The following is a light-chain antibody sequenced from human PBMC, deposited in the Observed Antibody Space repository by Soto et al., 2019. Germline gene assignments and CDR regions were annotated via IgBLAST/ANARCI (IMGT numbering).Light chain of an antibody. V-gene: IGKV1-33*01. CDR3: QQYDNIPRT. Sequence: DIQITHSPSSLSASVLYRVTLTCRASQHISKFINWYQQKPGKAPKLLIYDASILETGVPSRFSGSGYGTDFTFTISSLQSEDIATYYCQQYDNIPRTFGQGTKVDIK. J-gene: IGKJ2*01. CDR2: DAS. CDR1: QHISKF.